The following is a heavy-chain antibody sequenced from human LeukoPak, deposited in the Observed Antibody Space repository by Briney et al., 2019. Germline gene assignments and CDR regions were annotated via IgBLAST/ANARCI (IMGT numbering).Heavy chain of an antibody. CDR3: ARKRSGSSSWYFDY. J-gene: IGHJ4*02. CDR1: GFTFSSYS. CDR2: ISSSSSYI. Sequence: SGGSLRLSCAASGFTFSSYSMNWVRQAPGKGLEWVSSISSSSSYIYYADSVKGRFTISRDNAKNSLYLQMNSLRAEDTAVYYCARKRSGSSSWYFDYWGQGTLVTVSS. D-gene: IGHD6-13*01. V-gene: IGHV3-21*01.